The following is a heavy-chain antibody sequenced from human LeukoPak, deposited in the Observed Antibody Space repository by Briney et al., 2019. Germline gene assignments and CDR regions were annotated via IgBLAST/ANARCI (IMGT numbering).Heavy chain of an antibody. CDR1: GFTFSNYG. J-gene: IGHJ4*02. CDR2: IWHDGSNK. V-gene: IGHV3-33*01. D-gene: IGHD6-13*01. Sequence: PGGSLRLSCAASGFTFSNYGMHWVRQAPGKGLEWVAIIWHDGSNKYCADSVKGRFTISRDNSKNTLYLQMSSLRAEDTAVYYCASLGSSWYIINWGQGTLVTVSS. CDR3: ASLGSSWYIIN.